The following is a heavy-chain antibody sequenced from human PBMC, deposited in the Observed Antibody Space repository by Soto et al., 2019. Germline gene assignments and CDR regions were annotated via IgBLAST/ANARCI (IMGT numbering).Heavy chain of an antibody. D-gene: IGHD6-6*01. V-gene: IGHV4-59*11. CDR1: GVCITSHY. J-gene: IGHJ5*02. CDR3: ARERPDGARLDP. CDR2: MHHSGST. Sequence: PSETLSLTCTVSGVCITSHYWSWIRQSPGKGLEWIAYMHHSGSTNYNPSLKSRVTVSIDTSKNQFSLKLSSVTAADTAVYYCARERPDGARLDPWGQGTLVTVSS.